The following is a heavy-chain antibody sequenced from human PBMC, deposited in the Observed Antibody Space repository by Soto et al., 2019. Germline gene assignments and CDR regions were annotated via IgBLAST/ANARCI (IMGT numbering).Heavy chain of an antibody. CDR2: ISYDGSNK. Sequence: GGSLRLSCAASGFTFSSYGMYWVRQAPGKGLEWVAVISYDGSNKYYADSVKGRFTISRDNSKNTLYLQMNSLRAEDTAVYYFAKDQAGLAIRLIGTFDYWGQGTRVTVSS. V-gene: IGHV3-30*18. D-gene: IGHD2-21*01. CDR1: GFTFSSYG. J-gene: IGHJ4*02. CDR3: AKDQAGLAIRLIGTFDY.